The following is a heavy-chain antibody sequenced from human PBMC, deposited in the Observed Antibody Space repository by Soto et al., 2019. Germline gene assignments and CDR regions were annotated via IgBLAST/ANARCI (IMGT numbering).Heavy chain of an antibody. CDR1: GFTFSSYA. CDR3: PNTPGSSGYYLDY. CDR2: ISGSGGST. J-gene: IGHJ4*02. D-gene: IGHD3-22*01. V-gene: IGHV3-23*01. Sequence: VQLLESGGGLVQPGGSLRLSCAASGFTFSSYAMSWVRQAPGKGLEWVSAISGSGGSTYYADSVKGRFTISRDNSKNTLYLQMNRLRAEDTAAYYCPNTPGSSGYYLDYWGQGTLVTVSS.